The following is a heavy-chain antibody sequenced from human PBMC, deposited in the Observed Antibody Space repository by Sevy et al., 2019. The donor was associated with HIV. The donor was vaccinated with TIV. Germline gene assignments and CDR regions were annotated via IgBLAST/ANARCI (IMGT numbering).Heavy chain of an antibody. J-gene: IGHJ4*02. D-gene: IGHD3-22*01. CDR1: GFTFSSYA. V-gene: IGHV3-23*01. CDR2: ISGSGGST. CDR3: AKDGSRIYYDSSGYYSYFDY. Sequence: GGSLRLSCAASGFTFSSYAMSWVRQAPGKGLEWVSAISGSGGSTYYADSVKGRFTISRDNSKNTLYLQMNSLRAEDMAVYYCAKDGSRIYYDSSGYYSYFDYWGQGTLVTVSS.